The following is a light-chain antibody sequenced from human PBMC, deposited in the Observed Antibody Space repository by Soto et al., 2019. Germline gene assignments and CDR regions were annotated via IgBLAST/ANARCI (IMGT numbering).Light chain of an antibody. V-gene: IGLV2-14*03. J-gene: IGLJ3*02. Sequence: QSVLTQPASVSGSPGQSITISCTGTSSDVGGYNYVSWYQHHPGKAPKLMIYDVSNRPSGVSNRFSGSKSGNTASLTISGLQAEDEADYYCSSYAVSISLLVFGGGTKLTVL. CDR1: SSDVGGYNY. CDR3: SSYAVSISLLV. CDR2: DVS.